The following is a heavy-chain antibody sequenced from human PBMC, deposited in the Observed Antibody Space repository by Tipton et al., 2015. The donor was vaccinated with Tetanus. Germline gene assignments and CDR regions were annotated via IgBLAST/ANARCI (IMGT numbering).Heavy chain of an antibody. J-gene: IGHJ4*02. CDR2: IYHSGTA. CDR1: GGSLGSDGYS. Sequence: TLSLTCDVSGGSLGSDGYSWGWIRQPPGKGLEYIGYIYHSGTASYNPSVRSRLTLSLQRSKNQVSLKLSSVTAADTAVYYCVRGRGLGAYSFGFEYWGQGALVTVSS. CDR3: VRGRGLGAYSFGFEY. V-gene: IGHV4-30-2*01. D-gene: IGHD5-12*01.